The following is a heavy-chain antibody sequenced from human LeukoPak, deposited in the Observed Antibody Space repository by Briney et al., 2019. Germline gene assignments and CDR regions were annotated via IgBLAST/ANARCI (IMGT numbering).Heavy chain of an antibody. CDR2: ISSSSSHI. D-gene: IGHD6-19*01. CDR3: ARDAQWLVPEGYYYYMDV. J-gene: IGHJ6*03. CDR1: GFAFSRYS. V-gene: IGHV3-21*06. Sequence: GGSLRLSCAGSGFAFSRYSMNWFRQAPGKGLERVSSISSSSSHIFYADSVKGRFTISRDNAKNSLYLQMNSLRAGVTAVYYCARDAQWLVPEGYYYYMDVWGKGITVTVAS.